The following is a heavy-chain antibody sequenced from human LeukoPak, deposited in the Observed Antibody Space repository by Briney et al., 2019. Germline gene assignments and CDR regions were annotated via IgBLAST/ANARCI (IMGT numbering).Heavy chain of an antibody. D-gene: IGHD1/OR15-1a*01. J-gene: IGHJ6*03. CDR3: ARGAADRNNYYYYIDV. Sequence: SETLSLTCAVYGGSFSGYYWSWIRQPPGKGLEWIGEINHTGTTNYNPSLKSRFTISVDTSKNQFSLKLTSVTAADTAVYYCARGAADRNNYYYYIDVWGKGTTVTVSS. CDR1: GGSFSGYY. CDR2: INHTGTT. V-gene: IGHV4-34*01.